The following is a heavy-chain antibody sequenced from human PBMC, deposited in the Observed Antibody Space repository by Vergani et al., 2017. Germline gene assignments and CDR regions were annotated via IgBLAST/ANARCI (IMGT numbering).Heavy chain of an antibody. J-gene: IGHJ6*03. D-gene: IGHD2-2*01. Sequence: VSCKASGGTFSSYAISWVRQAPGQGLEWMGGIIPIFGTANYAQKFQGRVTITADESTSTAYMELSSLRSEDTAVYYCARGDLGYCSSTSCYAYYYYMDVWGKGTTVTVSS. CDR2: IIPIFGTA. CDR3: ARGDLGYCSSTSCYAYYYYMDV. CDR1: GGTFSSYA. V-gene: IGHV1-69*01.